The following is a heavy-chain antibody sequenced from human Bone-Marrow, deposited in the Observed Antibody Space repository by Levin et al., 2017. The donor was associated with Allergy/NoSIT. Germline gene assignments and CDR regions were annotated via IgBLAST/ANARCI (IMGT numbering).Heavy chain of an antibody. J-gene: IGHJ6*02. CDR3: ARDGLIVGSNNWFYKGMDV. CDR2: MYISGRT. D-gene: IGHD1-26*01. V-gene: IGHV4-4*07. CDR1: DGSISKYY. Sequence: PSETLSLTCSVSDGSISKYYWSWIRHSAEKGLEWIGRMYISGRTNYNPTLRSRVSMSIDTSKNQLSLNLTSVTAADTAVYYCARDGLIVGSNNWFYKGMDVWGQGATVTVS.